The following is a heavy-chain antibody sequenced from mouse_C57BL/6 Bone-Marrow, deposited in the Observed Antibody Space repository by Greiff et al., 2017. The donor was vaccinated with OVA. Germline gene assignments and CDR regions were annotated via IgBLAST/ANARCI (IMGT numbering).Heavy chain of an antibody. V-gene: IGHV5-4*03. J-gene: IGHJ1*03. Sequence: EVKVVESGGGLVKPGGSLTLSCAASGFTFSSYAMSWVRQTPEKRLEWVATISDGGSYTYYPDNVKGRFTISRDNAKNNLYLQMSHLKSEDTAMYYCARWVLGYFDVWGTGTTVTVSS. CDR3: ARWVLGYFDV. CDR1: GFTFSSYA. CDR2: ISDGGSYT.